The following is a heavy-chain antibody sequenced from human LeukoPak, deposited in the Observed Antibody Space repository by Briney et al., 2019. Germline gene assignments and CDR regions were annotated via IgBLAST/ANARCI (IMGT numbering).Heavy chain of an antibody. V-gene: IGHV3-23*01. CDR1: GFTFSSYA. J-gene: IGHJ4*02. CDR2: ISGSGGST. D-gene: IGHD3-9*01. Sequence: PGGSLRLSCAASGFTFSSYAMSWVRQAPGKGLEWVSAISGSGGSTYYADSVKGRFTISRDNSKNTLYLQMNSLRAEDTAVYYCARNVLRYFDWSFDYWGQGTLVTVSS. CDR3: ARNVLRYFDWSFDY.